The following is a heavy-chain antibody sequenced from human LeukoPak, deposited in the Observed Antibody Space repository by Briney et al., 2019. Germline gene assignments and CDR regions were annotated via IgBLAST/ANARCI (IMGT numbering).Heavy chain of an antibody. CDR3: ARRASCSAGCAFDI. D-gene: IGHD2-2*01. J-gene: IGHJ3*02. V-gene: IGHV4-38-2*01. CDR2: IYHSGST. CDR1: GYSISIGYY. Sequence: SETLSLTCAVSGYSISIGYYWGWIRQPPGKGLEWIGSIYHSGSTYYNPSLKSRVTISLDTSENQFSLKLSSVTAADTAVYFCARRASCSAGCAFDIWGQGTMVTVPS.